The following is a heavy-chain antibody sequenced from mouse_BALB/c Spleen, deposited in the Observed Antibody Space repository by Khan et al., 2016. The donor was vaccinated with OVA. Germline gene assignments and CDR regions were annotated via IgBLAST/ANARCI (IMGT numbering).Heavy chain of an antibody. J-gene: IGHJ2*01. V-gene: IGHV3-2*02. CDR1: GYSITSDYA. Sequence: EVQLQESGPGLVKPSQSLSLTCTVTGYSITSDYAWNWIRQFPGNKLEWMGYISYSGRTSYNPSLKRRISIPRDPSKNQFFLQLNSVTTEDTATYYCARSVTITTVVATDFDYWGQGTTLTVSS. CDR3: ARSVTITTVVATDFDY. D-gene: IGHD1-1*01. CDR2: ISYSGRT.